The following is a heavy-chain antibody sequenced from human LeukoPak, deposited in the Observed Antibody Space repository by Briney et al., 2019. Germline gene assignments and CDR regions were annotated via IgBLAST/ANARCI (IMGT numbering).Heavy chain of an antibody. CDR2: AYYSGTT. J-gene: IGHJ4*02. CDR1: GGSISSGGYY. Sequence: PSETLSLTCTVSGGSISSGGYYWSWIRQPPGKGLEWIGGAYYSGTTYYNPSLKSRVTISVDTSKSQFSLKLSSVTAADTAVYYCARHSSSAWYYYFDYWGQGTLVAVSS. D-gene: IGHD6-19*01. V-gene: IGHV4-39*01. CDR3: ARHSSSAWYYYFDY.